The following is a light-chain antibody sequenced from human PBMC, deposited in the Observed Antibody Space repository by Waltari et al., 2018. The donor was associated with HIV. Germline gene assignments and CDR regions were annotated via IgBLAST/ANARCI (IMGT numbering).Light chain of an antibody. V-gene: IGKV1-16*02. Sequence: DIPVAESPSFLSESVGDRVTITLQASQDISSYLAWFQQRPGKAPQSLIYAASTLQTGVPSKFSGSGSGTEFTLTISSLQPEDIATYYCQQYNSYPLTFGGGTKVEIK. CDR2: AAS. CDR1: QDISSY. CDR3: QQYNSYPLT. J-gene: IGKJ4*01.